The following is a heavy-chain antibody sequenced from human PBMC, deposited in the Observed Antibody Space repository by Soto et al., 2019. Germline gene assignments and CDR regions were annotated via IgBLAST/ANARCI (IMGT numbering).Heavy chain of an antibody. D-gene: IGHD6-13*01. V-gene: IGHV4-59*01. CDR2: IYYTGST. CDR3: ARSFNSWFNWFEP. CDR1: GGSSHGYY. J-gene: IGHJ5*02. Sequence: QVQLQESGPGLVKPSETLSLTCTVSGGSSHGYYWSWIRQPPGKGLEWIGYIYYTGSTKYNPSLQSRVPISLDTYNNHFSLRLSSVTAADTAVYYCARSFNSWFNWFEPWGQGILVTVSS.